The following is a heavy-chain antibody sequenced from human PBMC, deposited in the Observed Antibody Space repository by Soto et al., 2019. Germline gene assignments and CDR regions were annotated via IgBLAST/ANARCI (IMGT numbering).Heavy chain of an antibody. V-gene: IGHV1-3*01. CDR2: INAGNAKT. CDR3: ARDSAVAGNINFDY. CDR1: GYTFTNYA. Sequence: GASVKVSCKASGYTFTNYAIHWVRQGPGQRLEWMGWINAGNAKTKYSQKFQGRVTISRDTSASTAYMELSSLRSEDTAVYYCARDSAVAGNINFDYWGQGTLVTVS. J-gene: IGHJ4*02. D-gene: IGHD6-19*01.